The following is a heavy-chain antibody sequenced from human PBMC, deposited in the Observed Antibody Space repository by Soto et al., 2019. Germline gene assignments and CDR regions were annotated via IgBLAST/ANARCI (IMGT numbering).Heavy chain of an antibody. J-gene: IGHJ6*02. V-gene: IGHV3-7*03. CDR1: GFSFNMYW. CDR3: VRDQLILPADDFYYGVDV. CDR2: IKQDGGEK. Sequence: EVQLVESGGGSVQPGESLRLSCVAFGFSFNMYWMSWIRQAPGKVLEWVARIKQDGGEKYYVDSVKGRFTVSRDNAKNSLQLQLHSVSADDAGIYYCVRDQLILPADDFYYGVDVWGQGTTVTVSS.